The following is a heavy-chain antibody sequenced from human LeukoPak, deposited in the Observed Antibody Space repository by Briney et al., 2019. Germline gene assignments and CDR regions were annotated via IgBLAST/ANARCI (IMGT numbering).Heavy chain of an antibody. V-gene: IGHV1-2*06. CDR3: ARDLSRVIKPRYYYYYGMDV. J-gene: IGHJ6*02. D-gene: IGHD3-16*02. CDR1: GYTFTVYY. CDR2: INPNSGGT. Sequence: ASVNVSFTASGYTFTVYYMHWVRQAPGQGLEWMGRINPNSGGTNYAQKFQGRVTMTRDTSISTAYMELSRLRSDDTAVYYCARDLSRVIKPRYYYYYGMDVWGQGTTVTVSS.